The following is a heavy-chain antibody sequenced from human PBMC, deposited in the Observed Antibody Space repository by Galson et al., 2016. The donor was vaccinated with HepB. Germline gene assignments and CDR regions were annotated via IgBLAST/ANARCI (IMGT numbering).Heavy chain of an antibody. CDR1: GFTFNSYA. V-gene: IGHV3-30*09. J-gene: IGHJ4*02. Sequence: SLRLSCAASGFTFNSYAIHWVRQAPGKGLEWVTLISHDGDNRYYADSVKGRFAISRDNSKNTVYLQMTSLRIEDTAVYYCARYGVAGRPWWGQGTLVTVSS. CDR2: ISHDGDNR. CDR3: ARYGVAGRPW. D-gene: IGHD6-6*01.